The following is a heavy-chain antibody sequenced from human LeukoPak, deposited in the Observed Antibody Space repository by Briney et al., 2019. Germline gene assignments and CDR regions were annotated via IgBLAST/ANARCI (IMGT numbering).Heavy chain of an antibody. D-gene: IGHD3-22*01. J-gene: IGHJ4*02. CDR1: GFTFSSYS. CDR3: AKDSSAYYYLSNYFDY. CDR2: ITDFSTTI. V-gene: IGHV3-48*01. Sequence: GGSLRLSCAASGFTFSSYSMNWVRQAPGKGLEWVSYITDFSTTIYYADSVKGRFTISRDNAKNSLYLQMNSLRAEDTAVYYCAKDSSAYYYLSNYFDYWGQGTLVTVSS.